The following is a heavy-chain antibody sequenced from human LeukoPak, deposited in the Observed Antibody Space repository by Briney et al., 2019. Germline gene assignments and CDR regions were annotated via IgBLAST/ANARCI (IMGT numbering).Heavy chain of an antibody. V-gene: IGHV3-53*01. D-gene: IGHD4-11*01. Sequence: GGSLRLSCAASGFTVSSYYMSWVRQAPGKGLEWVSLIYSGGTTYYAGSVKGRFTISRDNSKNTLYLQMNSLRAEDTAVYYCAKDPAVTTPEYYFDYWGQGTLVTVSS. J-gene: IGHJ4*02. CDR1: GFTVSSYY. CDR3: AKDPAVTTPEYYFDY. CDR2: IYSGGTT.